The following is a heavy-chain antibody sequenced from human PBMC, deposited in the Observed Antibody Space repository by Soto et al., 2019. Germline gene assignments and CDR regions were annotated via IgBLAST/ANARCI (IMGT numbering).Heavy chain of an antibody. CDR1: GFTFSDYY. Sequence: QVQLVESGGGLVKPGGSLRLSCAASGFTFSDYYMSWIRQAPGKGLEWVSYISSRSSTIFYADSVKGRFTISRDNVKNSLSLQMTSLRAEDTAVYYCASGTNGAFFVYWGQGILVTVSS. V-gene: IGHV3-11*01. J-gene: IGHJ4*02. CDR3: ASGTNGAFFVY. CDR2: ISSRSSTI. D-gene: IGHD2-8*01.